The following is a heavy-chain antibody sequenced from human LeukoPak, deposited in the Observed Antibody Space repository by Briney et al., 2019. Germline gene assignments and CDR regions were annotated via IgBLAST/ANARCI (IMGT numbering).Heavy chain of an antibody. J-gene: IGHJ5*02. CDR1: GFTFSSYW. CDR2: IKSDGSNT. V-gene: IGHV3-74*01. D-gene: IGHD3-3*01. CDR3: ARGITVPGSDNWFDP. Sequence: GGSLRLSCAASGFTFSSYWMHWVRQAPGKGLVWVSRIKSDGSNTNYADSVKGRFTISRDNAKNTLHLQMNSLRAEDTAVYYCARGITVPGSDNWFDPWGQGALVTVSS.